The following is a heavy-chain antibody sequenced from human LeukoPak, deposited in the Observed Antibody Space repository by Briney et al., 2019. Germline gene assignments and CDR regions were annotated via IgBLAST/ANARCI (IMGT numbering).Heavy chain of an antibody. J-gene: IGHJ4*02. V-gene: IGHV3-23*01. CDR3: ARDYYDSSGYYYFDY. CDR1: GFTFSSYG. CDR2: ISGSGGST. Sequence: PGGSLRLSCAASGFTFSSYGMSWARQAPGKGLEWVSAISGSGGSTYYADSVKGRFTISRDNSKNTLYLQMNSLRAEDTAVYYCARDYYDSSGYYYFDYWGQGTLVTVSS. D-gene: IGHD3-22*01.